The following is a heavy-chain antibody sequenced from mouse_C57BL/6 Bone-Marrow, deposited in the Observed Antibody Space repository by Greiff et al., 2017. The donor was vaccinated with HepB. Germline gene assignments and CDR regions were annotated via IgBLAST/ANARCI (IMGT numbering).Heavy chain of an antibody. D-gene: IGHD2-3*01. CDR1: GYTFTTYP. CDR3: ARSYDGYSFYFDY. Sequence: QVQLKESGAELVKPGASVKMSCKASGYTFTTYPIEWMKQNHGKSLEWIGNFHPYNDDTKYNEKFKGKATLTVEKSSSTVYLEFSRLTSDDSAVYYCARSYDGYSFYFDYWGQGTTLTVSS. CDR2: FHPYNDDT. J-gene: IGHJ2*01. V-gene: IGHV1-47*01.